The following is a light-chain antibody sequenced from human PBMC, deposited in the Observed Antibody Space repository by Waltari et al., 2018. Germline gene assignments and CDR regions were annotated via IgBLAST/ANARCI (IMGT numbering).Light chain of an antibody. J-gene: IGKJ5*01. V-gene: IGKV2-28*01. CDR1: QSLLNSNGYTY. Sequence: DIVMTQSPLSLPVTPGEPASISCRSSQSLLNSNGYTYVDWYLQKPGQSPHLVIYLGSHPASGVPDRFSGSGSGTDFTLKISRVEADDFGVYYCMQALQTPITFGQGTRLEIK. CDR3: MQALQTPIT. CDR2: LGS.